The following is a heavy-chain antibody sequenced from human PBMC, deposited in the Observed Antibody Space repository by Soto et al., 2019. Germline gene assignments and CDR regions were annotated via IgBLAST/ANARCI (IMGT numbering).Heavy chain of an antibody. V-gene: IGHV4-59*01. CDR2: IYYSGST. CDR3: ARASEYYYGSGSYLFDY. D-gene: IGHD3-10*01. Sequence: SETLSLTCTVSGGSISSYYWSWIRQPPGKGLEWIGYIYYSGSTNYTPSLKSRVTISVDTSKNQFSLKLSSVTAADTAVYYCARASEYYYGSGSYLFDYWGQGTLVTVSS. J-gene: IGHJ4*02. CDR1: GGSISSYY.